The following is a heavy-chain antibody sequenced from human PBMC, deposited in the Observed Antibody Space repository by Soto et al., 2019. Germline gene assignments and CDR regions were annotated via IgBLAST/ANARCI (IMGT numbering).Heavy chain of an antibody. V-gene: IGHV3-33*05. CDR2: TSYDGSNI. Sequence: QVQLVESGGGVVQPGTSLRLSCVGSGFTFRSYVIHWVRQAPGKGLEWVALTSYDGSNIFYGDSVKGRFTISRHNARNTVELQMDSITFEDTALYYCARWGTTGGLDVWGQGTLVSVSS. J-gene: IGHJ4*02. CDR1: GFTFRSYV. CDR3: ARWGTTGGLDV. D-gene: IGHD3-16*01.